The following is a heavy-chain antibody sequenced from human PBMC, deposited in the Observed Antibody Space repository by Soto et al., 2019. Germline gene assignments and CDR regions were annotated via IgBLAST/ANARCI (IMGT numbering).Heavy chain of an antibody. V-gene: IGHV3-30-3*01. D-gene: IGHD3-10*01. CDR1: GFTFSSYA. Sequence: QVQLVESGGGVVQPGRSLRLSCAASGFTFSSYAMHWVRQAPGKGLEWVAVISYDGSNKYYADSVKGRFTISRDNSKNTLYLQMNSLRAEDTVVYYCARDRRYYGLGRVLDYWGQGTLVTVSS. CDR2: ISYDGSNK. J-gene: IGHJ4*02. CDR3: ARDRRYYGLGRVLDY.